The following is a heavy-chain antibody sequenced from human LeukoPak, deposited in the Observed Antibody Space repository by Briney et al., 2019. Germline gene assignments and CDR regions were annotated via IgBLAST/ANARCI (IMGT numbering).Heavy chain of an antibody. V-gene: IGHV4-59*11. CDR1: GGSISSHY. CDR3: ARGSYFGSRYYDFWSGYYRDYYYMDV. CDR2: IYYSGST. Sequence: SETLSLTCTVTGGSISSHYWSWIRQPPGKGLEWIGYIYYSGSTNYNPSLKSRVTISVDTSKNQFSLKLSSVTAADMAVYYCARGSYFGSRYYDFWSGYYRDYYYMDVWGKGTTVTVSS. D-gene: IGHD3-3*01. J-gene: IGHJ6*03.